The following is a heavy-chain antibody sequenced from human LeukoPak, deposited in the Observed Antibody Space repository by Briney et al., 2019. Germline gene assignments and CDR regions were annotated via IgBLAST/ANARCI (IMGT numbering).Heavy chain of an antibody. J-gene: IGHJ4*02. V-gene: IGHV3-15*01. CDR3: TTGYAPPSHDGY. D-gene: IGHD2-2*01. Sequence: GGSLRLSCAASGFTFTNAWTNWVRQAPGKGLEWIALIKRKVDGATTDYAAPVKGIFTISRDDSQNTLSLQMYSLKTEDTGVYFCTTGYAPPSHDGYWGQGTLVTVSS. CDR1: GFTFTNAW. CDR2: IKRKVDGATT.